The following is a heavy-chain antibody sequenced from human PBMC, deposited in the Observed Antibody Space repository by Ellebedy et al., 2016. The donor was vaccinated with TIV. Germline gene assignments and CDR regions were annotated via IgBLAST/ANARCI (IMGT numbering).Heavy chain of an antibody. J-gene: IGHJ4*02. CDR2: INPSGGST. V-gene: IGHV1-46*01. D-gene: IGHD3-10*01. CDR1: GYTFTNYY. CDR3: ARQGSPYYFDY. Sequence: AASVKVSCKASGYTFTNYYMHWVRQAPGQGLEWMGIINPSGGSTTYAQKFQGRITMTMDTSTSTVYMELTSLRSDDTAVYYCARQGSPYYFDYWGQGTLVTVSS.